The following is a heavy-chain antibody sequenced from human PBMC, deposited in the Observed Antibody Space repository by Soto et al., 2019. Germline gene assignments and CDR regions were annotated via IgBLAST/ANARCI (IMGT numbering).Heavy chain of an antibody. CDR3: ARKSSSGYYGWFDP. CDR2: IIPIFGTA. J-gene: IGHJ5*02. CDR1: GGTFSSYA. D-gene: IGHD3-22*01. Sequence: SVKVSCKAAGGTFSSYAISWVRQAPGQGLEWMGGIIPIFGTANYAQKFQGRVTITADKSTSTAYMELSSLRSEDTAVYYCARKSSSGYYGWFDPWGQGTLVTVSS. V-gene: IGHV1-69*06.